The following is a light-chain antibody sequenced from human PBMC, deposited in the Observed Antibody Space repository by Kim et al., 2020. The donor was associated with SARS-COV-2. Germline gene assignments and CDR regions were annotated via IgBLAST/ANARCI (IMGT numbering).Light chain of an antibody. CDR1: NSDVGGYNY. Sequence: STNSCTGTNSDVGGYNYVSWYQQYTGRAPKVMIYDVRRRPSAISDRFSGSKSGKTAALTISGLQAEDEADYYCSSYTNSNTFPYVFGSGTQVTVL. V-gene: IGLV2-14*03. CDR3: SSYTNSNTFPYV. CDR2: DVR. J-gene: IGLJ1*01.